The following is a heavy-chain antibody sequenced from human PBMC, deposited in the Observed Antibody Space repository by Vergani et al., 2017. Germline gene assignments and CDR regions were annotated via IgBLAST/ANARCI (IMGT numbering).Heavy chain of an antibody. J-gene: IGHJ6*02. CDR2: IIPIFGTA. CDR1: GGTFSSYA. CDR3: ARGRRKDQQLVQVYYYYGMDV. D-gene: IGHD6-13*01. Sequence: QLQLVQSGAEVKKPGSSVKVSCKASGGTFSSYAISWVRQAPGQGLEWMGGIIPIFGTANYAQKFQGRVTITADESTSTAYMELSSLRSEDTAVYYCARGRRKDQQLVQVYYYYGMDVWGQGTTVTVSS. V-gene: IGHV1-69*01.